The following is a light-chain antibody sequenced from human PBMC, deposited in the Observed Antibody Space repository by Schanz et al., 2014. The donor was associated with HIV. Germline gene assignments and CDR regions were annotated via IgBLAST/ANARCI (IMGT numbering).Light chain of an antibody. CDR3: QQSYSTPHT. CDR1: QSISIY. J-gene: IGKJ2*01. Sequence: DIQMTQSLSSLSASVGDRVTITCRASQSISIYLNWYQQKPGKAPKLLISAASSLQSGVPSRFSGSGSGTDFTLTISSLQPEDFATYYCQQSYSTPHTFGQGTKLEIK. CDR2: AAS. V-gene: IGKV1-39*01.